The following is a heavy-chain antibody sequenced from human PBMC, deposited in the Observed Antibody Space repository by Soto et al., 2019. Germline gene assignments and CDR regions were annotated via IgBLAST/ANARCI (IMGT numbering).Heavy chain of an antibody. CDR1: GFTFSDYY. CDR3: AGGRSSWKGSEY. V-gene: IGHV3-11*01. D-gene: IGHD6-13*01. Sequence: GGSLRLSCAASGFTFSDYYMSWIRQAPGKGLEWVSYLSSSGTTIYYADSVKGRLTISRDNAKNSLYLQINSLRVEDTAVYYCAGGRSSWKGSEYWGQGTLVTVSS. J-gene: IGHJ4*01. CDR2: LSSSGTTI.